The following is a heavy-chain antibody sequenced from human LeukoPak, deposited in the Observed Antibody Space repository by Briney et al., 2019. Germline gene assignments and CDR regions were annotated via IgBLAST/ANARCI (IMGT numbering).Heavy chain of an antibody. CDR1: GFTFSSYA. CDR2: ISYDGSNK. CDR3: ARENRGYMGAFDI. Sequence: GRSLRLSCAASGFTFSSYAMHWVRQAPGKGLEWVAVISYDGSNKYYADSVKGRFTIFRDNSKNTLYLQMNSLRAEDTAVYYCARENRGYMGAFDIWGQGTMVTVSS. V-gene: IGHV3-30*04. D-gene: IGHD5-18*01. J-gene: IGHJ3*02.